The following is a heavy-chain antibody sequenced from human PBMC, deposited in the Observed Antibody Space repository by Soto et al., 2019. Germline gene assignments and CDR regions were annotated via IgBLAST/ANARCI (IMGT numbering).Heavy chain of an antibody. CDR3: ARDRTLVTTTRAVDC. Sequence: QVQLVQSGGEVKRPGASVRVSCKTSGYTFSNFGISWLRQAPGQGLEWMGWISAFNSNTRYAQTFQDRVTMTTDTSTSTAYMELRSLTSDDTAVYYCARDRTLVTTTRAVDCWGQGTLVTVSS. CDR2: ISAFNSNT. CDR1: GYTFSNFG. D-gene: IGHD3-22*01. V-gene: IGHV1-18*01. J-gene: IGHJ4*02.